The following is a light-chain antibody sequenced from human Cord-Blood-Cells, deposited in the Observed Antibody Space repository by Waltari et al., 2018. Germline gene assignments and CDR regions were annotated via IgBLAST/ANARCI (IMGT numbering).Light chain of an antibody. CDR3: QQYYSYLRT. J-gene: IGKJ1*01. V-gene: IGKV1-8*01. CDR2: AAS. CDR1: QGISSY. Sequence: AIRLTQSPSSFSASTGDRVTITCRASQGISSYLAWSQQKPGKAPTLLIYAASTLQSGDPSRFSGSGSGTDFTLTISCLQSEDFATYYCQQYYSYLRTFGQGTKVEIK.